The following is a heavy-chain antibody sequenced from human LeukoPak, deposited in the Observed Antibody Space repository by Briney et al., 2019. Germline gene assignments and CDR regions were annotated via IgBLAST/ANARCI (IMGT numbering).Heavy chain of an antibody. Sequence: SETLSLTCTVSGGSISSDDYYWTWIRQSPGKGLEWIGYIHYSGNTYYNPSLKSRVTISVDRSKNQFSLKLSSVTAADTAVYYCARDVNTGSYSFDYWGQGTLVTVSS. D-gene: IGHD1-26*01. CDR3: ARDVNTGSYSFDY. CDR1: GGSISSDDYY. J-gene: IGHJ4*02. CDR2: IHYSGNT. V-gene: IGHV4-30-4*01.